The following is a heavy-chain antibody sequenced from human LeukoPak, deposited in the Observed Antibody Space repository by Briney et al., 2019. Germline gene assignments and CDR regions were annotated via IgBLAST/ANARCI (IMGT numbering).Heavy chain of an antibody. CDR2: ISNNNSTI. CDR3: AKGVMVRGARTLYYFDY. J-gene: IGHJ4*02. V-gene: IGHV3-48*01. D-gene: IGHD3-10*01. Sequence: PGGSLRLSCAASGFTFIRYSMNWVRHAPGKGLEWVSYISNNNSTIYYADSVKGRFTISRDNAKNSLYLQMNSLRAEDTAVYYCAKGVMVRGARTLYYFDYWGQGTLVTVSS. CDR1: GFTFIRYS.